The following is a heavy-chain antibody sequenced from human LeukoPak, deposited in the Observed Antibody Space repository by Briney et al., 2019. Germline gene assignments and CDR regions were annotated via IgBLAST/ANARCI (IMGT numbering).Heavy chain of an antibody. CDR3: ARRGNYDSSFDY. D-gene: IGHD3-22*01. Sequence: PGGSLRLSCAASGFTFSSYAMSWVRQAPGKGLKWVSAISGSGGSTYYADSVKGRLTISRDNAKNSLYLQMNSLRDEDTAVYYCARRGNYDSSFDYWGQGTLVTVSS. CDR1: GFTFSSYA. J-gene: IGHJ4*02. V-gene: IGHV3-23*01. CDR2: ISGSGGST.